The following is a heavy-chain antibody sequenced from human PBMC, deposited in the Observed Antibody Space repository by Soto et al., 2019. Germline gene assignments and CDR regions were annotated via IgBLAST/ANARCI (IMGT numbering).Heavy chain of an antibody. V-gene: IGHV3-15*01. Sequence: GGSLRLSCAASGFTFSNAWMSWVRQAPGKGLEWVGRIKSKTDGGTTEYAAPVKGRFTISRDDSKNTLYLQINSLKTEDTSVYYCTTVGLVQYYYYGMDVWCLVITVTVPS. D-gene: IGHD6-13*01. CDR3: TTVGLVQYYYYGMDV. CDR1: GFTFSNAW. J-gene: IGHJ6*01. CDR2: IKSKTDGGTT.